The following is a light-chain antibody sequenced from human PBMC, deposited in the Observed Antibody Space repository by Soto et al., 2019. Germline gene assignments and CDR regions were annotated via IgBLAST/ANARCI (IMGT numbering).Light chain of an antibody. Sequence: EIVLTQSAGTLSLSPGERATLSCRASQSVAKNFLAWYQQTPGQAPRLLISDASRRATGTPDRFSGSGSGTDFTLTISRLEPEDFVVYYCQQYASSPITFGQGTRLEIK. J-gene: IGKJ5*01. V-gene: IGKV3-20*01. CDR2: DAS. CDR3: QQYASSPIT. CDR1: QSVAKNF.